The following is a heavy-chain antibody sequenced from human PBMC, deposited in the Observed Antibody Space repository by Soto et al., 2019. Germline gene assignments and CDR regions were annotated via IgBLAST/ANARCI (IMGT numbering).Heavy chain of an antibody. V-gene: IGHV4-31*03. CDR3: ARDSSGWHWFDP. CDR1: GGSISSGGYY. D-gene: IGHD6-19*01. J-gene: IGHJ5*02. Sequence: KTSETLSLTCTVSGGSISSGGYYWSWIRQHPGKGLEWIGYIYYSGSTYYNPSLKSRVTISVDTSKNQFSLKLSSVTAADTAVYYCARDSSGWHWFDPWGQGTLVTVSS. CDR2: IYYSGST.